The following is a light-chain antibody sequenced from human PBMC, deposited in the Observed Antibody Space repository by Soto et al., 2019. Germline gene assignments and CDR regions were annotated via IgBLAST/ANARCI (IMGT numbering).Light chain of an antibody. V-gene: IGLV2-14*01. J-gene: IGLJ1*01. CDR1: SGDVGSYNR. CDR3: SSYTNINTRACV. Sequence: QSVLTQPASVSGSPGQSITISCTGTSGDVGSYNRVSWYQHHPGKAPKLIIYEVTDRPSGVSNRFSGSKSGNTASLTISVLQAEDEAEYYCSSYTNINTRACVFGTGTKLTVL. CDR2: EVT.